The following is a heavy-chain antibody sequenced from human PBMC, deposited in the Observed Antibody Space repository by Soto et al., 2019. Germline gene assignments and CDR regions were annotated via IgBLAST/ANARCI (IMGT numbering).Heavy chain of an antibody. CDR1: GGSISSYY. J-gene: IGHJ5*02. CDR3: ASLDSSSWYVGPNWFDP. V-gene: IGHV4-59*08. Sequence: QVQLQESGPGLVKPSETLSLTCTVSGGSISSYYWSWIRQPPGKGLEWLGYIYYSGSTNYNPSLKSRVTISVDTSKNQFSLKLSSVTAADTAVYYCASLDSSSWYVGPNWFDPWGQGTLVTVSS. CDR2: IYYSGST. D-gene: IGHD6-13*01.